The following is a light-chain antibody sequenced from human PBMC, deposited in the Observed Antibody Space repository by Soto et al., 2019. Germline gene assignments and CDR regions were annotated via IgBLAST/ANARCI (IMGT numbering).Light chain of an antibody. CDR3: QTWGTGIWV. CDR1: SGHSNYA. J-gene: IGLJ3*02. Sequence: QPVLTQSPSASASLGASVKLTCTLSSGHSNYAIAWHQQQPEKGPRYLMKLNTDGSHSKGDGIPDRFSGSSSGAERYLTISHLQSEDEADYYCQTWGTGIWVFGGGTKLTVL. V-gene: IGLV4-69*01. CDR2: LNTDGSH.